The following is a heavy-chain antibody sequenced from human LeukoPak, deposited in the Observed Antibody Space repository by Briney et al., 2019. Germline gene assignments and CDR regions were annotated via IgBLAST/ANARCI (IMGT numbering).Heavy chain of an antibody. CDR3: ARWVGDSSGWALDH. V-gene: IGHV3-7*01. J-gene: IGHJ5*02. CDR1: GFTFNDDY. Sequence: GGSLRLSCAASGFTFNDDYMSWVRQAPGKGPEGVANIKQDGSATSYAGSVKGRFTISRDNAKNSVYLQMNSLSAEDTAVYYCARWVGDSSGWALDHWGQGTLVTVSS. CDR2: IKQDGSAT. D-gene: IGHD3-22*01.